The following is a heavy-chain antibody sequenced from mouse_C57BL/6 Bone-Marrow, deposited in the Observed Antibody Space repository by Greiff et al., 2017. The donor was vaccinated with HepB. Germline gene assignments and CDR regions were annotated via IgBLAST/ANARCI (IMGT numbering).Heavy chain of an antibody. CDR2: IYPRSGNT. CDR1: GYTFTSYG. V-gene: IGHV1-81*01. Sequence: VQGVESGAELARPGASVKLSCKASGYTFTSYGISWVKQRTGQGLEWIGEIYPRSGNTYYNEKFKGKATLTADKSSSTAYMELRSLTSEDSAVYFCARSDYVLFAYWGQGTLVTVSA. CDR3: ARSDYVLFAY. J-gene: IGHJ3*01. D-gene: IGHD2-4*01.